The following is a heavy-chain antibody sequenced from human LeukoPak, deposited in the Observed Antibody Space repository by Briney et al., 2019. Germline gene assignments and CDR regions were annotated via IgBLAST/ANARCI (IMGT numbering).Heavy chain of an antibody. CDR1: GGSISSSNW. CDR3: ARGSNLHSSSWCYYYYGMDV. D-gene: IGHD6-13*01. CDR2: IYHSGST. V-gene: IGHV4-4*02. Sequence: SGTLSLTCAVSGGSISSSNWWSWVRQPPGKGLEWIGEIYHSGSTNYNPSLKSRVTISVDKSENQFPLKLSSVTAADTAVYYCARGSNLHSSSWCYYYYGMDVWGKGTTVTVSS. J-gene: IGHJ6*04.